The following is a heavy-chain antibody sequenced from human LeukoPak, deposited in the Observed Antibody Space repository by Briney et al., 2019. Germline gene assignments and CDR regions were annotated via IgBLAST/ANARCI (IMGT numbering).Heavy chain of an antibody. CDR1: GFTFSSDG. V-gene: IGHV3-23*01. CDR2: ISGSGGST. CDR3: AGDSSGYKYFFDY. J-gene: IGHJ4*02. Sequence: GWSMRLSCGASGFTFSSDGMSWVRKAPGKGLETVSAISGSGGSTSDADSVEGRFTISRDNSKNTLYLQMNSLRAEDTAVYYCAGDSSGYKYFFDYWGRGTLVTVSS. D-gene: IGHD6-19*01.